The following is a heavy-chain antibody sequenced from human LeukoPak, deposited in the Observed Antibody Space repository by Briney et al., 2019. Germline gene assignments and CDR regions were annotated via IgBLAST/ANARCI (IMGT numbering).Heavy chain of an antibody. CDR3: ARVVVVGEDYYYYGMDV. Sequence: SVKVSCKASGGTFSSYAISWVRQAPGQGLEWMGGIIPIFGTANYAQKFQGRVTITADESTSTAYMELSSLRSEDTAVYYCARVVVVGEDYYYYGMDVWGQGTTVTVSS. J-gene: IGHJ6*02. D-gene: IGHD2-15*01. CDR1: GGTFSSYA. V-gene: IGHV1-69*13. CDR2: IIPIFGTA.